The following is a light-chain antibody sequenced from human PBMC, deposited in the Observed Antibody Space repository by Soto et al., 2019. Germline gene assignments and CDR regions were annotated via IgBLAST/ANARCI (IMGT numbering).Light chain of an antibody. Sequence: QSALTQPASVSGSPGQSITISCTGTSSDVGSYNLVSWYQQHPGKAPKLMIYEGSKRPSGVSNRFSGSKSGNTASLTISGLQAEDEADYYCCSYAGSISLYVFGPVTKVTVL. CDR3: CSYAGSISLYV. V-gene: IGLV2-23*01. CDR1: SSDVGSYNL. CDR2: EGS. J-gene: IGLJ1*01.